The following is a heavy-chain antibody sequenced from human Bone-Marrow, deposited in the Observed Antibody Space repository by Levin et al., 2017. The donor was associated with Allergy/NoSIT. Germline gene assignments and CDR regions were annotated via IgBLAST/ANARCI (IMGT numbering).Heavy chain of an antibody. CDR2: MNPNSGNT. CDR1: GYTFTSYD. J-gene: IGHJ2*01. V-gene: IGHV1-8*01. Sequence: VASVKVSCKASGYTFTSYDINWVRQATGQGLEWMGWMNPNSGNTGYSQKFQGRVTMTRNTSISTAYMELSSLRSEDTAIYYCARGRVFWDYDGGHWYFDLWGRGTLVTVSS. CDR3: ARGRVFWDYDGGHWYFDL. D-gene: IGHD1-7*01.